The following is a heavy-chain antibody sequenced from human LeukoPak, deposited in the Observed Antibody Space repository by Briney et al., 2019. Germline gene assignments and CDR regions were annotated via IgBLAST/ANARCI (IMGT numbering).Heavy chain of an antibody. Sequence: SETLSLTCAVYGGSFSGYYWSWIRQPPGKGLEWIGEINHSGSTNYNPSLKSRVTISVDTSKNQFSLKLSSVTAAATAVYYCARGGYCSSTSCYSPQYNWFDPWGQGTLVTVSS. J-gene: IGHJ5*02. D-gene: IGHD2-2*01. V-gene: IGHV4-34*01. CDR2: INHSGST. CDR1: GGSFSGYY. CDR3: ARGGYCSSTSCYSPQYNWFDP.